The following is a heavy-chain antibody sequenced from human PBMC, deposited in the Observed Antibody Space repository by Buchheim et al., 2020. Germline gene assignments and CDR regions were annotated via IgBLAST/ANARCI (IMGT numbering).Heavy chain of an antibody. Sequence: EVQLVESGGGLVQPGGSLRLSCEVSGFTFSTFWMCWVRQAPGKGLEWVANIKQDGSEKYYVDSVKGRFTVSRDNAKNSVFLQMNSLRVEDTAVYFCVGALAGFDYWGQGTL. CDR2: IKQDGSEK. V-gene: IGHV3-7*04. CDR1: GFTFSTFW. CDR3: VGALAGFDY. J-gene: IGHJ4*02.